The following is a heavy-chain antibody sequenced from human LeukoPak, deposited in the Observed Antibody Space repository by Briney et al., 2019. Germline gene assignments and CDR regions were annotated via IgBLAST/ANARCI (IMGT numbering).Heavy chain of an antibody. CDR1: GFTFDDYA. J-gene: IGHJ4*02. CDR2: ISWNSGSI. D-gene: IGHD3-10*01. CDR3: AKFALRGGYFDY. Sequence: PGGSLRLSCAASGFTFDDYAMHWVRQAPGKGPEWVSGISWNSGSIGYADSVKGRFTISRDNAKNSLYLQMNSLRAEDTALYYCAKFALRGGYFDYWGQGTLVTVSS. V-gene: IGHV3-9*01.